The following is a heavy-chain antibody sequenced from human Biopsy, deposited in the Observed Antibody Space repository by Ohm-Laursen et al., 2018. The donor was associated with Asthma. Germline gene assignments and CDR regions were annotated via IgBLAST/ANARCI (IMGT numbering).Heavy chain of an antibody. D-gene: IGHD1-1*01. CDR1: GFSFSNFA. CDR3: VRDGTDDAFDI. J-gene: IGHJ3*02. V-gene: IGHV3-30*01. Sequence: SLRLSCSASGFSFSNFAIHWVRQAPGKGLAWVGVISKDASTQDYADSVKGRFTMARDNSKNTLDLQMNSLREEDTAVYYCVRDGTDDAFDIWGQGTVVSVSS. CDR2: ISKDASTQ.